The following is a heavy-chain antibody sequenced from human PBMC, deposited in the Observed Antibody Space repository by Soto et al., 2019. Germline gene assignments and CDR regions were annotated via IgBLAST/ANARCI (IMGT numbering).Heavy chain of an antibody. J-gene: IGHJ6*02. Sequence: GGYLRLSCAASGFTFSNAWMNWVRQAPGKGLEWVGRIKSKTDGGTTDYAAPVKGRFTISRDDSKNTLYLQMNSLKTEDTAVYLCTTNTVVTLGYGMDVWGQGTTVTVSS. V-gene: IGHV3-15*07. D-gene: IGHD2-21*02. CDR3: TTNTVVTLGYGMDV. CDR2: IKSKTDGGTT. CDR1: GFTFSNAW.